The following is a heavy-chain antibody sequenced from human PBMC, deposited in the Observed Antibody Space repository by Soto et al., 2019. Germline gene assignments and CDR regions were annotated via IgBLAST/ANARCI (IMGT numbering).Heavy chain of an antibody. CDR2: INHSGST. CDR3: ARDNWNYAYYYYGMDV. J-gene: IGHJ6*02. V-gene: IGHV4-34*01. CDR1: GGSFSGYY. Sequence: PSETLSLTCAVYGGSFSGYYWSWIRQPPGKGLEWIGEINHSGSTNYNPSLKSRVTISVDTSKNQFSLKLSSVTAADTAVYYCARDNWNYAYYYYGMDVWGQGTRVTVSS. D-gene: IGHD1-7*01.